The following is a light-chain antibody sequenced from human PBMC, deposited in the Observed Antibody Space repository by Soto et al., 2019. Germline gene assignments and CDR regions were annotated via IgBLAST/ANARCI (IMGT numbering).Light chain of an antibody. CDR1: QSVRSGY. V-gene: IGKV3-20*01. CDR3: QQYGSSPFT. J-gene: IGKJ2*01. Sequence: EIVLTQSPGTLSLSPGERATLSCRASQSVRSGYLAWYQQKPGQAPRLLMYGASQRATGIPDRFSGGGSGTVFTLTISRLEPEDFAVYYCQQYGSSPFTFGRGTKLEIK. CDR2: GAS.